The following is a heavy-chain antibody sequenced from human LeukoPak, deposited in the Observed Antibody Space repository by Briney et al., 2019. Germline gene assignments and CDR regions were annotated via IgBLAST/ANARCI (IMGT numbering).Heavy chain of an antibody. J-gene: IGHJ4*02. D-gene: IGHD3-3*01. CDR1: GFTFSSYW. CDR2: IKQDGSEK. Sequence: GGSLRLSCAASGFTFSSYWMSWVRQAPGKGLEWVANIKQDGSEKYYVDSVKGRFTISRDNAKNSLYLQMNSLRAEDTPVYYCARYYDFWRVYYPFGYWGQGTLVTVSS. CDR3: ARYYDFWRVYYPFGY. V-gene: IGHV3-7*01.